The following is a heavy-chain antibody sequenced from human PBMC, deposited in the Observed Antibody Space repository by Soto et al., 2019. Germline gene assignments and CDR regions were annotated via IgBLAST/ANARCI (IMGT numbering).Heavy chain of an antibody. J-gene: IGHJ4*02. CDR3: ARRAYYDSSGYSYFDY. Sequence: PSETLSLTCAVSGGSISSSNWWSWVRQPPGKGLERIGEIYHSGSTNYNPSLKSRVTISVDKSKNQFSLKLSSVTAADTAVYYCARRAYYDSSGYSYFDYWGQGTLVTVSS. V-gene: IGHV4-4*02. D-gene: IGHD3-22*01. CDR2: IYHSGST. CDR1: GGSISSSNW.